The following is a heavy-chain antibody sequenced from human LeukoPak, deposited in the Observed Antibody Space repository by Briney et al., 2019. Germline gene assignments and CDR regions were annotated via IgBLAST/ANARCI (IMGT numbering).Heavy chain of an antibody. Sequence: ASVKVSCKASGYTFTSSALNWVRQAPGQGLEWMGWINTNTGNPTYAQGFTGRFVFSLVTSVSTAYLHISSLEAEDTAIYYCATDLKKGDSGCFDYWGQGTLVTVSS. CDR1: GYTFTSSA. V-gene: IGHV7-4-1*02. J-gene: IGHJ4*02. D-gene: IGHD6-19*01. CDR2: INTNTGNP. CDR3: ATDLKKGDSGCFDY.